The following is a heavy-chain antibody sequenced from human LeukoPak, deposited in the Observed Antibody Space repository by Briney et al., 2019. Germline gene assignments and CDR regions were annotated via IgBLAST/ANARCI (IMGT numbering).Heavy chain of an antibody. CDR2: IWYDGSNK. CDR3: ARDVYYGSGSYFDY. J-gene: IGHJ4*02. V-gene: IGHV3-33*01. CDR1: GSTFSSYG. D-gene: IGHD3-10*01. Sequence: GGSLRLSCAASGSTFSSYGMHWVRQAPGKGLEWVAVIWYDGSNKYYADSVKGRFTISRDNSKNTLYLQMNSLRAEDTAVYYCARDVYYGSGSYFDYWGQGTLVTVSS.